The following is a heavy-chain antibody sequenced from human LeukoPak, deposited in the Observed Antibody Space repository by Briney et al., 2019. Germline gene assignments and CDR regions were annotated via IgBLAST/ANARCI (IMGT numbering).Heavy chain of an antibody. V-gene: IGHV4-34*01. CDR1: GGSFSGYY. J-gene: IGHJ5*02. D-gene: IGHD2-2*01. Sequence: SETLSLTCAVYGGSFSGYYWSWIRQPPGKGLEWIGEINHSGSTNYNPSLKSRVTISVDTSKNQFSLKLSSVTAADTAVYYCARGNIVVVPAAPANWFDHWGQGTLVTVSS. CDR2: INHSGST. CDR3: ARGNIVVVPAAPANWFDH.